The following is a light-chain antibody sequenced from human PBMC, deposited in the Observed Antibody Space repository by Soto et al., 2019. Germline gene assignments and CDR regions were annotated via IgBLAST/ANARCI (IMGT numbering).Light chain of an antibody. CDR2: GAS. J-gene: IGKJ2*01. V-gene: IGKV3-20*01. CDR1: QSISSKY. Sequence: EIVLTQSPGTLSLSPGERATLSCMASQSISSKYLAWYQQKPGQAPRLLIYGASSRPTSIPDRFSGSGSGTDFTLTIGRLEPVDFAVYYCQQYASSLVYTFGQGTKLEIK. CDR3: QQYASSLVYT.